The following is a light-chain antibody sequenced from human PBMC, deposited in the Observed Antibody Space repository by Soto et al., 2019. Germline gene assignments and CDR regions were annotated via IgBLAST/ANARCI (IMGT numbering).Light chain of an antibody. CDR3: QQYYNTLIT. CDR2: WAS. Sequence: DIVMTQSPDSLAMSLGERATINCKSSQSVLHNSNNKNYLAWYQQKPGQPPKVIIYWASTRESGVPDRFSDSGSGTDFTLTISSLQAEDVAVYYCQQYYNTLITFGQGTRLEIK. V-gene: IGKV4-1*01. J-gene: IGKJ5*01. CDR1: QSVLHNSNNKNY.